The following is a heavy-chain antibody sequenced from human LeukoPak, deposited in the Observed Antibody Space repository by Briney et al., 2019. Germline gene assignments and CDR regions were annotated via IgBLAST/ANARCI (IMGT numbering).Heavy chain of an antibody. J-gene: IGHJ4*02. CDR3: AREVAVGIGAYNY. CDR2: ISGSGSSI. CDR1: GFTFSSYA. D-gene: IGHD6-13*01. Sequence: GGSLRLSCAASGFTFSSYAMNWVRQAPEKGLEWVSIISGSGSSIYYADSVKGRFTISRDNAKNSLYLQVNSLRAGDTAVYYCAREVAVGIGAYNYWGQGTLVTVSS. V-gene: IGHV3-23*01.